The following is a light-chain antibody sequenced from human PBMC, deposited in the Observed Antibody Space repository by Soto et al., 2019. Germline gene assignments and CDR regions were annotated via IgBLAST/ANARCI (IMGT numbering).Light chain of an antibody. J-gene: IGKJ1*01. CDR3: QQYNSYSEA. V-gene: IGKV3-15*01. CDR1: QSVRNN. Sequence: EIVMTQSPATLSVSPGERATLSCRASQSVRNNLAWYQQRPGQAPRLLIYGASTGATGIPDRFSGSGSGTEFTLTISNLQPEDLAVYYCQQYNSYSEAFGQGTKVELK. CDR2: GAS.